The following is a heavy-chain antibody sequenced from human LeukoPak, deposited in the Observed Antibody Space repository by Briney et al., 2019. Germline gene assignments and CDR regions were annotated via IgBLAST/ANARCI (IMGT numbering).Heavy chain of an antibody. D-gene: IGHD4-17*01. CDR1: GGSISSYY. CDR2: IYYSGST. CDR3: AGEGDYWHRFDY. V-gene: IGHV4-59*01. J-gene: IGHJ4*02. Sequence: SETLSLTCTVSGGSISSYYWSWLRHPPGKGLKWIGYIYYSGSTNYNPSLKSRVTISVDTSKNQFSLKLTSVTAADTAVYYCAGEGDYWHRFDYWGQGTLVTVSS.